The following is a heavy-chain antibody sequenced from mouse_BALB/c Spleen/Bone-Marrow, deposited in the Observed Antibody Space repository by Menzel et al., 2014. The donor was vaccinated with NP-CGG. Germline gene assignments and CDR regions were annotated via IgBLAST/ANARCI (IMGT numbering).Heavy chain of an antibody. Sequence: QVQLQQSGAELVRPGTSVKVSCKASGYAFTNYLIEWVKQRPGQGLEWIGVINPGSGGTNYNEKFKGKATLTADKSSSTAYMQLSSLTSDDSAVYFCARRDDAMDYWGQGPSVTVSS. V-gene: IGHV1-54*03. CDR3: ARRDDAMDY. CDR1: GYAFTNYL. J-gene: IGHJ4*01. D-gene: IGHD3-3*01. CDR2: INPGSGGT.